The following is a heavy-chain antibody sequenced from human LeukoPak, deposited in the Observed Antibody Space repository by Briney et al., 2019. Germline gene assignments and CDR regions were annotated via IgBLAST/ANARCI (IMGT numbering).Heavy chain of an antibody. CDR3: AKVDYWSPENYLDS. CDR1: GFTFSSYA. J-gene: IGHJ4*02. D-gene: IGHD1-1*01. Sequence: GGSLRLSCAASGFTFSSYAMTWVRQAPGKGLESVSVITDGADTYYADSVKGRFTISRDNSQNTVHLQMDNLRADDTAVYYCAKVDYWSPENYLDSWGQGTLVTVSS. V-gene: IGHV3-23*01. CDR2: ITDGADT.